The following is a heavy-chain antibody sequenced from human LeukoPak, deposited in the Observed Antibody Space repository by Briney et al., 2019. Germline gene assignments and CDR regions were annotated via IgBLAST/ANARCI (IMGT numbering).Heavy chain of an antibody. CDR3: ARATLAGGDDAFDI. D-gene: IGHD3-16*01. Sequence: SQTLSLXCTVSGGSISSGSYYWSWIRQPAGKGLEWIGRIYTSGITNYNPSLKSRVTISVDTSKNQFSLKLSSVTAADTAVYYCARATLAGGDDAFDIWGQGTMVTVSS. V-gene: IGHV4-61*02. J-gene: IGHJ3*02. CDR2: IYTSGIT. CDR1: GGSISSGSYY.